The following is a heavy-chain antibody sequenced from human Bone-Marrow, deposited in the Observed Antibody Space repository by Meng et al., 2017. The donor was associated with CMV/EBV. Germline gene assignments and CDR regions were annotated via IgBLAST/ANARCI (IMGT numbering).Heavy chain of an antibody. CDR3: ARDQQLQAFDI. J-gene: IGHJ3*02. CDR1: GGSISSSSYY. D-gene: IGHD5-18*01. Sequence: GSLRLSCTVSGGSISSSSYYWGWIRQPPGKGLEWIGSIYYSGSTYYNPSLKSRVTISVDTSKNQFSLKLSSVTAADTAVYYCARDQQLQAFDIWGQGTMVTVSS. V-gene: IGHV4-39*07. CDR2: IYYSGST.